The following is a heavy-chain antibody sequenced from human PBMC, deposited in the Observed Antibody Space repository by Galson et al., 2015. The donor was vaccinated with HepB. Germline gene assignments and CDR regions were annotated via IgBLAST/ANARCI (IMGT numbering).Heavy chain of an antibody. CDR3: ARAKEGRGYFDY. V-gene: IGHV4-4*02. CDR1: GDSISSDSW. J-gene: IGHJ4*02. CDR2: INHSGGT. Sequence: ETLSLTCAVSGDSISSDSWWSWVRQPPGEGLEWIGEINHSGGTNYRPSLKSRVTISVDKSKNLFSLKLTFVTAADTAVYYCARAKEGRGYFDYWGQGTLVTVSS. D-gene: IGHD3-10*01.